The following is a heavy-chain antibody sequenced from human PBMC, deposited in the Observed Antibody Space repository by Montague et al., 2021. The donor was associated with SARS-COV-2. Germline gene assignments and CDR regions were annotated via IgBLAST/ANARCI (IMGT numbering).Heavy chain of an antibody. CDR3: ARGTTGNGMDV. CDR1: GDSVASNSAA. CDR2: TYYRSKWNN. V-gene: IGHV6-1*01. Sequence: CAISGDSVASNSAAWNWIRQSPSIGLEWLGRTYYRSKWNNDYAVSVKSRITINPDTSKNQFSLQLNSVTSEDTAVYYCARGTTGNGMDVWGQGTTVTVSS. D-gene: IGHD4-11*01. J-gene: IGHJ6*02.